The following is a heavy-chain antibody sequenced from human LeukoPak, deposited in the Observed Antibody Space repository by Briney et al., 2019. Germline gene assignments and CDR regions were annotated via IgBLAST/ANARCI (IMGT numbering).Heavy chain of an antibody. J-gene: IGHJ3*02. CDR2: IKQDGSEK. Sequence: GGSLRLSCAASGFTFSSYAMSWVRQAPGKGLEWVANIKQDGSEKYYVDSVKGRFTISRDNAKNSLYLQMNSLRAEDTAVYYCVVWMIHTGDAFDIWGQGTMVTVSS. CDR1: GFTFSSYA. CDR3: VVWMIHTGDAFDI. D-gene: IGHD3-16*01. V-gene: IGHV3-7*01.